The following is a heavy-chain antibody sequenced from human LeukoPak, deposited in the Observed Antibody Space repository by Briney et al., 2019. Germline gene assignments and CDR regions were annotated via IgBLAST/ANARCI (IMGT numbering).Heavy chain of an antibody. V-gene: IGHV3-74*01. Sequence: GGSLRLSCAGSGCTFSGYWMHWVRQGPEKGVEVVSRIYNDGHGIIYADSVKGRFTTSRDNAKNTLYLQMNSLRVEDTAVYYCAAGGGWDPSFGVVTHIDAWGKGTTVAVS. J-gene: IGHJ6*03. CDR1: GCTFSGYW. CDR2: IYNDGHGI. D-gene: IGHD3-3*01. CDR3: AAGGGWDPSFGVVTHIDA.